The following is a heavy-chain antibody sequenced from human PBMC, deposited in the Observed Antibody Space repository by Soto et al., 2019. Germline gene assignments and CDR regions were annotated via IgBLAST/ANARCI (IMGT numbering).Heavy chain of an antibody. CDR3: TRYVFSGKIYTGSHF. CDR1: GFSFRDFG. V-gene: IGHV3-30*19. CDR2: IRFDGTNP. Sequence: QVQLVESGGGVVQPGTSLRLSCAASGFSFRDFGMQWVRQAPGKGLEWVAIIRFDGTNPYYADSVKGRFTVSRDNSKNALFLQRNSLRVDDTAMYYCTRYVFSGKIYTGSHFWGQGPLVFVSS. D-gene: IGHD3-16*01. J-gene: IGHJ4*02.